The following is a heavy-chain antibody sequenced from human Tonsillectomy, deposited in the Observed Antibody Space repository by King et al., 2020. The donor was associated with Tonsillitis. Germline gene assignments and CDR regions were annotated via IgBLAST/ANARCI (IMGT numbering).Heavy chain of an antibody. CDR3: AKDPETRGAQAFDF. Sequence: VQLEESGGGLVQPGGSLRLSCAASGFTFSSYAMSWVRQAPGKGLEWVSGISGNGGSTYYADSVKGRFTISRDNSKNTLYLQMNSRRAEDTAVYYCAKDPETRGAQAFDFWGRGTLVTVSS. V-gene: IGHV3-23*04. CDR2: ISGNGGST. J-gene: IGHJ4*02. CDR1: GFTFSSYA. D-gene: IGHD3-10*01.